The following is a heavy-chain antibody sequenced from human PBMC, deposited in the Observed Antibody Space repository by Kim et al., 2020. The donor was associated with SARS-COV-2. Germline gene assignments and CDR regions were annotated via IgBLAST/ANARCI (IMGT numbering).Heavy chain of an antibody. D-gene: IGHD5-18*01. J-gene: IGHJ4*02. V-gene: IGHV3-30-3*01. Sequence: GGSLRLSCAASGFTFSSYAMHWVRQAPGKGLEWVAVISYDGSNKYYADSVKGRFTISRDNSKNTLYLQMNSLRAEDTAVYYCARDLYSSPHYYFDYWGQGTLVTVSS. CDR3: ARDLYSSPHYYFDY. CDR1: GFTFSSYA. CDR2: ISYDGSNK.